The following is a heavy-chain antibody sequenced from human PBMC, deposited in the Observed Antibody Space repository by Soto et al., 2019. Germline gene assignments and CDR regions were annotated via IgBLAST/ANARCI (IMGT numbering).Heavy chain of an antibody. CDR2: ITASGGGS. Sequence: GGSLILSCAASGFTFSNYAMTWVRQAPGKGLEWVSGITASGGGSSYADSVKGRFTISRDNSKNLLSLQMNSLRAEDTAVYYCAKGEYGYGSYNYWGQGTLVTVSS. D-gene: IGHD5-18*01. CDR1: GFTFSNYA. CDR3: AKGEYGYGSYNY. V-gene: IGHV3-23*01. J-gene: IGHJ4*02.